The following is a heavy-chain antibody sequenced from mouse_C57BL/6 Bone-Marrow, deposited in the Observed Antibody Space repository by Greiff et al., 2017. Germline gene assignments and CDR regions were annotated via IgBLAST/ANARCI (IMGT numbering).Heavy chain of an antibody. J-gene: IGHJ2*01. V-gene: IGHV14-4*01. Sequence: EVHLVESGAELVRPGASVKLSCTASGFNIKDDYMHWVKQRPEQGLEWIGWIDPENGDTEYASKFQGKATITADTSSNTAYLQLSSLTSEDNAVYYCTALSYCDYWGQGTTLTVSS. CDR1: GFNIKDDY. CDR3: TALSYCDY. CDR2: IDPENGDT.